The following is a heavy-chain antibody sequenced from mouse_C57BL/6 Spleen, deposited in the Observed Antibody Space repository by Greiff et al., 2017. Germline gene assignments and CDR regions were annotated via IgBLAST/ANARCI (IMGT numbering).Heavy chain of an antibody. CDR3: ARLELGRGYFDV. J-gene: IGHJ1*03. D-gene: IGHD4-1*01. Sequence: EVMLVESGGGLVQPGGSLKLSCAASGFTFSDYYMYWVRQTPEKRLEWVAYISNGGGSTYYPDTVKGRFTISRDNAKNTLYLQMSRLKSEDTAMYYCARLELGRGYFDVWGTGTTVTVSS. CDR2: ISNGGGST. CDR1: GFTFSDYY. V-gene: IGHV5-12*01.